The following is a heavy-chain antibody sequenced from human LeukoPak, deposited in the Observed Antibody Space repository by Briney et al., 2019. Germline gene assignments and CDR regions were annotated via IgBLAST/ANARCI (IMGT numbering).Heavy chain of an antibody. D-gene: IGHD3-22*01. V-gene: IGHV3-23*01. CDR3: AKFITMTVDAFDI. CDR1: GFTFSSYA. J-gene: IGHJ3*02. CDR2: ISGSGGST. Sequence: PGGSLRLSCAASGFTFSSYAMSWVRQAPGKGLEWVSAISGSGGSTYYADSVKGRFTIPRDNPKNTLYLQMNSLRAEDTAVYYCAKFITMTVDAFDIWGQGTMVTVSS.